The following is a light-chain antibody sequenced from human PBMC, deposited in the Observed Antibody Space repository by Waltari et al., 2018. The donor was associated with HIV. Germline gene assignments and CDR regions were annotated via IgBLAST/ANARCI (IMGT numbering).Light chain of an antibody. Sequence: QSVLTQPPSVSEAPRQRVTISCSGSSSNIGNNAVNWYQQLPGKAPKLLIYYDDLLPSGVSDRFSGSKSGTSASLTITGLQPEDEADYYCSAWDSSLSARVFGGGTKLTVL. V-gene: IGLV1-36*01. CDR2: YDD. CDR1: SSNIGNNA. CDR3: SAWDSSLSARV. J-gene: IGLJ3*02.